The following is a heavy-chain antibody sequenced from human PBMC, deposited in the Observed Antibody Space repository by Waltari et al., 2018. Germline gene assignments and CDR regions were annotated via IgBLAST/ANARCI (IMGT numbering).Heavy chain of an antibody. Sequence: QVQLQESGPGLVKPSQTLSLTCTVSGGSISSGSYYWSWIRQPAGKGLEWIGRIYTRGSTNYNPSLKSRVTISVDTSKNQFSLKLSSVTAADTAVYYCARDPSLYYYDSSGSTWGQGTLVTVSS. J-gene: IGHJ5*02. CDR1: GGSISSGSYY. CDR3: ARDPSLYYYDSSGST. V-gene: IGHV4-61*02. CDR2: IYTRGST. D-gene: IGHD3-22*01.